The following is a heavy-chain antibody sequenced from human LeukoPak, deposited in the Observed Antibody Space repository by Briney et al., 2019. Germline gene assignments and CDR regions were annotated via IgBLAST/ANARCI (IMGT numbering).Heavy chain of an antibody. CDR3: AREGSGWYGNFDY. Sequence: GASVKVSCKASAYTFTRYYMHWVRQAPGQGLEWMGWINPDSGGTYYAQKCQGRVTMTRDTSISTAYMEVSRLRSDDTVVYYCAREGSGWYGNFDYWGQGTLVTV. V-gene: IGHV1-2*02. D-gene: IGHD6-19*01. J-gene: IGHJ4*02. CDR2: INPDSGGT. CDR1: AYTFTRYY.